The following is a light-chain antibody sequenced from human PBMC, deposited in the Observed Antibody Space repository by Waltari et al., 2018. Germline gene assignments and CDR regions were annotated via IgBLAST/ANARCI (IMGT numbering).Light chain of an antibody. V-gene: IGLV1-44*01. J-gene: IGLJ3*02. Sequence: SVLTQPPSASGTPGQRVTISCSGISSNIGGNSVNWYQHLPGTAPKLLIYATNPRPYGSPDRFSPSMSGTSASLAISGLQSEDEADYYCAAWDASLFGPWVFGGGTRLTVL. CDR1: SSNIGGNS. CDR2: ATN. CDR3: AAWDASLFGPWV.